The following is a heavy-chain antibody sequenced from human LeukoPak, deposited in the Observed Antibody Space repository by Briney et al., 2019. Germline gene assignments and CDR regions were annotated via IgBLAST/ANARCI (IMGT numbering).Heavy chain of an antibody. CDR3: ARGSSSLVPGGFDY. CDR1: GGSISGYY. Sequence: PSETLSLTCIVAGGSISGYYWSWIRQPPGKGLEWIGYIYYSGSTNYNPSLKSRVTISVDMSKNQFSLKLSSVTAADTAVYYCARGSSSLVPGGFDYWGQGTLVTVSS. CDR2: IYYSGST. D-gene: IGHD6-13*01. V-gene: IGHV4-59*08. J-gene: IGHJ4*02.